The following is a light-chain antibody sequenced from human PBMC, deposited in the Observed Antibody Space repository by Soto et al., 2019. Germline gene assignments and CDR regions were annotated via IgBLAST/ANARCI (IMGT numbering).Light chain of an antibody. J-gene: IGLJ1*01. Sequence: SVLTQPASVSGSPGQSITISCTGTTIDVGSYSLVSWYQHHPGKAPQLMIYEASKRPSGVSNRFSGSKSGNTASLTISGVQAEDEADYYCYSYGGSYYVFGTGTKVTVL. CDR3: YSYGGSYYV. V-gene: IGLV2-23*01. CDR1: TIDVGSYSL. CDR2: EAS.